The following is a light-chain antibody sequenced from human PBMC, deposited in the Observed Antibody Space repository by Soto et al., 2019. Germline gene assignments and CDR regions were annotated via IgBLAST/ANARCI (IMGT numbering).Light chain of an antibody. Sequence: QSALTQPASVSGSPGQSITISCTGTSSDVGAYNYVSWYQQHPGKAPKLMIYDVSHRPSGVSHRFSGSKSGNTASLTISGLQAEDEADYYCGSYRGSDTSYVFGTGTKLTVL. CDR1: SSDVGAYNY. V-gene: IGLV2-14*01. CDR3: GSYRGSDTSYV. J-gene: IGLJ1*01. CDR2: DVS.